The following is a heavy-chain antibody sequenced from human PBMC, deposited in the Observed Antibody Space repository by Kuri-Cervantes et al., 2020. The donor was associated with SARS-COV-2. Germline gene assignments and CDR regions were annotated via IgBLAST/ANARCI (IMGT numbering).Heavy chain of an antibody. Sequence: SETLSLTCTVSGGSISSYYWSWIRQPPGKGLEWIGEINHSGSTNYNPSLKSRVTISVDTSKNQFSLKLSSVTAADTAVYYCAKRLAYGSGSTFDYWGQGTLVTVSS. CDR2: INHSGST. CDR3: AKRLAYGSGSTFDY. J-gene: IGHJ4*02. D-gene: IGHD3-10*01. V-gene: IGHV4-34*01. CDR1: GGSISSYY.